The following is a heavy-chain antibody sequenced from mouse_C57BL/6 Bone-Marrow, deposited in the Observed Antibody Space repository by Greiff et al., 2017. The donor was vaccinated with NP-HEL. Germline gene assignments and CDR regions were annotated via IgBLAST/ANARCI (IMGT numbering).Heavy chain of an antibody. D-gene: IGHD2-1*01. V-gene: IGHV5-6*02. J-gene: IGHJ2*01. CDR3: ARRYYGNYNFDY. CDR1: GFTFSSYG. CDR2: ISSGGSYT. Sequence: EVMLVESGGDLVKPGGSLKLSCAASGFTFSSYGMSWVRQTPDKRLEWVATISSGGSYTSYPDSVKGRFTISRDNAKNTLYLQMSSLKSEDTAMYYCARRYYGNYNFDYWGQGTTLTVSS.